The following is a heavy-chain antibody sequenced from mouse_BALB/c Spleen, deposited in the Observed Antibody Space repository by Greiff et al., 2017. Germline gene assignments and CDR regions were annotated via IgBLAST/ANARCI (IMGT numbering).Heavy chain of an antibody. CDR1: GYTFTSYW. CDR2: IYPGSGST. D-gene: IGHD1-3*01. Sequence: LQQPGSELVRPGASVKLSCKASGYTFTSYWMHWVKQRPGQGLEWIGNIYPGSGSTNYDEKFKSKATLTVDTSSSTAYMQLSSLTSEDSAVYYCTRSGGRSFHWGQGTTLTVSS. V-gene: IGHV1S22*01. J-gene: IGHJ2*01. CDR3: TRSGGRSFH.